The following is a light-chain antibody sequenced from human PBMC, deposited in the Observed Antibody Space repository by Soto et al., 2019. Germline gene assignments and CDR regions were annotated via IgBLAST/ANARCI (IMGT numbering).Light chain of an antibody. CDR1: QSVSSY. CDR2: DAS. CDR3: QQRSNWPLT. Sequence: EIVLTQSPATLSLSPGERATLSCRASQSVSSYLAWYQQKPGQAPRLLIYDASNRATGIPARFSGSGSGTGFPLTISTLEPECFAVYYCQQRSNWPLTFGPGTKVDIK. V-gene: IGKV3-11*01. J-gene: IGKJ3*01.